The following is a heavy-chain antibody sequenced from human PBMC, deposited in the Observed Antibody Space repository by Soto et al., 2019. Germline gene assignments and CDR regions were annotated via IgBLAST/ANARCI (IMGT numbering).Heavy chain of an antibody. D-gene: IGHD3-16*01. Sequence: QVQLQESGPGLVKPSQTLSLTCTVSGGSISSGGYYWSWIRQHPGKGLEWIGYIYYSGSTYYNPSLKSRVTISVDTSKNQFSLKLSSVTAADTAVYYCARDRQIEHSTMITFGGNGMDVWGQGTTVTVSS. CDR3: ARDRQIEHSTMITFGGNGMDV. CDR2: IYYSGST. J-gene: IGHJ6*02. CDR1: GGSISSGGYY. V-gene: IGHV4-31*03.